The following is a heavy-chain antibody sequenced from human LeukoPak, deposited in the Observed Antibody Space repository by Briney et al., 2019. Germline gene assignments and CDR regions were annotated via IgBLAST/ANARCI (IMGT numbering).Heavy chain of an antibody. V-gene: IGHV3-11*05. CDR1: GFNFNDYF. CDR2: INNSSTYK. J-gene: IGHJ4*02. CDR3: ARGRNYFGSGTLNDY. Sequence: GGTLRLSCAASGFNFNDYFMSWIRQAPGKGLEWVSYINNSSTYKSYLDSVRGRFTISRDNTRKSLYLQMTSLRAEDTAVYYCARGRNYFGSGTLNDYWGQGTLVTVSS. D-gene: IGHD3-10*01.